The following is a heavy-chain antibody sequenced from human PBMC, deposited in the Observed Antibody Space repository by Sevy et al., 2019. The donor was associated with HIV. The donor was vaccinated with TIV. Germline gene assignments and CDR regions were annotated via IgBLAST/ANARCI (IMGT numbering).Heavy chain of an antibody. V-gene: IGHV3-74*01. Sequence: GGSLRLSCAASGFSFSNYWMHWVRQAPGKGLVWVSRINGDATATTYADSVKGRFTISRDNAKNTLYLQMISLRAEDTAVYYCARVGGDCTSTTCYVFEYWGQRTLVTVSS. D-gene: IGHD2-2*01. CDR1: GFSFSNYW. CDR2: INGDATAT. J-gene: IGHJ4*02. CDR3: ARVGGDCTSTTCYVFEY.